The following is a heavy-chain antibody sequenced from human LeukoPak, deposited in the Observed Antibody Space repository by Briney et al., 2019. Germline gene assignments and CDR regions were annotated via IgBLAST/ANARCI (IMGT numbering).Heavy chain of an antibody. D-gene: IGHD5-12*01. CDR2: ISGSGGST. Sequence: GGSLRLSCAASGFTFSSYAMSWVRQAPGKGLEWVSAISGSGGSTYYADSVKGRFTISRDNSKNTLYLQMNSLRAEDTAVYYCAKDRRRWLRSYYFDYWGQGTLVTVSS. CDR3: AKDRRRWLRSYYFDY. CDR1: GFTFSSYA. J-gene: IGHJ4*02. V-gene: IGHV3-23*01.